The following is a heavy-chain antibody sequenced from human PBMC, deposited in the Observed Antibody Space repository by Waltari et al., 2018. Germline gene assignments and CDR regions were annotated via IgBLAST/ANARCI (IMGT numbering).Heavy chain of an antibody. V-gene: IGHV1-2*06. D-gene: IGHD3-3*01. J-gene: IGHJ3*02. CDR1: GYTFTGYY. CDR3: ARVPDYDFWSGHAFDI. Sequence: QVQLVQSGAEVKKPGASVKVSCKASGYTFTGYYMHWVRQAPGQGLEWMGRINPNSGGTNYAQKFQGRVTITADESTSTAYMELSSLRSEDTAVYYCARVPDYDFWSGHAFDIWGQGTMVTVSS. CDR2: INPNSGGT.